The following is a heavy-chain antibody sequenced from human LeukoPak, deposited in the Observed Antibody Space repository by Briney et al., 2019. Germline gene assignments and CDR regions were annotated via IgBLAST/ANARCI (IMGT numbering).Heavy chain of an antibody. CDR1: VGSINSYY. CDR3: ARQPGGTAAFDI. CDR2: ISYTGGET. D-gene: IGHD1-14*01. Sequence: SETLSLTCTVPVGSINSYYWSWIRQPPGKGLEWIGYISYTGGETNYNPSLKSRLTISVDTSKNQFSLMLTSVTAADTAVYYCARQPGGTAAFDIWAQGTMVTVSS. J-gene: IGHJ3*02. V-gene: IGHV4-59*08.